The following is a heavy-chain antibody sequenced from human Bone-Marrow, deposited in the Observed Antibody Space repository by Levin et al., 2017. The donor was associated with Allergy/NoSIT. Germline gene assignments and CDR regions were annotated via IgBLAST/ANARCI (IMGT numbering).Heavy chain of an antibody. CDR2: ISHDGSSF. CDR1: GFSIDSYA. Sequence: PGGSLRLSCTASGFSIDSYAMHWVRQSPGKGLDWVAVISHDGSSFFYADSIKGRFIISRDNSKNTLYLQVDSLRGDDTGTFYCARGQGGYSFGYGVGVLDSWDPGTQVTVSS. V-gene: IGHV3-30*04. J-gene: IGHJ4*02. D-gene: IGHD5-18*01. CDR3: ARGQGGYSFGYGVGVLDS.